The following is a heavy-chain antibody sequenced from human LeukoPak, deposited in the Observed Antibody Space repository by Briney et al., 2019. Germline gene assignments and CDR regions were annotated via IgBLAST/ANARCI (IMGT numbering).Heavy chain of an antibody. V-gene: IGHV3-15*01. D-gene: IGHD3-10*01. CDR3: TTDLGTYYHGSQRLIPVDY. CDR1: GFTFTNAW. Sequence: GGSLRLSCVDSGFTFTNAWMSWVRQAPGKGLEWIGRIKSKTDGETTNYAEPVRGRFTISRDDSKSAVYLQMNSLKIEDTAVYYCTTDLGTYYHGSQRLIPVDYWGQGTLVTVSS. CDR2: IKSKTDGETT. J-gene: IGHJ4*02.